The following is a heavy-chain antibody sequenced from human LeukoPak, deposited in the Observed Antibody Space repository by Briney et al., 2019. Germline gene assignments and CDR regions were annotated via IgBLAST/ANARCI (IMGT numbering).Heavy chain of an antibody. Sequence: PGGSLRLSCAASGFTFSSYAISWVRQAPGKGLEWVGRIKSKTDGGTTDYAAPVKGRFTISRDDSKNTLYLQMNSLKTEDTAVYYCTTVALMTPRYWGQGTLVTVSS. V-gene: IGHV3-15*01. CDR3: TTVALMTPRY. CDR2: IKSKTDGGTT. D-gene: IGHD3-16*01. CDR1: GFTFSSYA. J-gene: IGHJ4*02.